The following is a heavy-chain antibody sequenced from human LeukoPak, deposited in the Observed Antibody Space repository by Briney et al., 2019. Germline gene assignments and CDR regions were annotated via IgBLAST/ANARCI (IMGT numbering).Heavy chain of an antibody. Sequence: GGSLRLSCAASGFNFSDHYMSWVRQTPGRPLEWVSYISGSGATLHHADSVKGRFTISRDNAKNSLYLQMNSLRAEDTAVYYCARHYYYDSSGLYFDPWGQGTLVTVSS. J-gene: IGHJ5*02. CDR3: ARHYYYDSSGLYFDP. CDR1: GFNFSDHY. CDR2: ISGSGATL. V-gene: IGHV3-11*04. D-gene: IGHD3-22*01.